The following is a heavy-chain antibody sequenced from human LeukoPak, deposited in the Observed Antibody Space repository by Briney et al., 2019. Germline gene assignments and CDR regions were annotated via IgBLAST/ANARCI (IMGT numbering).Heavy chain of an antibody. J-gene: IGHJ4*02. V-gene: IGHV3-30-3*01. Sequence: GRSLRLSCAASGFTFSSYAMHWVRQAPGKGLEWVAVISYDGSNKYYADSVKGRFTISRDDSKNTLYLQMNSLRAEDTAVYYCARDQPLLPFDYWGQGTLVTVSS. D-gene: IGHD2-21*02. CDR1: GFTFSSYA. CDR3: ARDQPLLPFDY. CDR2: ISYDGSNK.